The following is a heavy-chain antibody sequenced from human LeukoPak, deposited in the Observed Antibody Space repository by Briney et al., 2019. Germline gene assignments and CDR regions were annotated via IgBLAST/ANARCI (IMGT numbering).Heavy chain of an antibody. D-gene: IGHD3-10*01. Sequence: ASVKVSCKASGYTFTGYYMHWVRQAPGQGLDWMGWINPNSGGTNYAQKFQGRVTKTRDKSIRTAYMEMSRLTSDDTAVYYCARNIWFGESADAFDIWGQGTMVTVSS. CDR1: GYTFTGYY. V-gene: IGHV1-2*02. CDR3: ARNIWFGESADAFDI. J-gene: IGHJ3*02. CDR2: INPNSGGT.